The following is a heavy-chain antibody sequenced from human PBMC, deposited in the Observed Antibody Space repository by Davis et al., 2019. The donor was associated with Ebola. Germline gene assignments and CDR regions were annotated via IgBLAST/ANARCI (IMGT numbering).Heavy chain of an antibody. CDR1: GYTFTNYG. V-gene: IGHV1-18*04. D-gene: IGHD1-1*01. Sequence: ASVKVSCKASGYTFTNYGITWVRQAPGQGLEWMGWINPHNGNTNYAQHVQGRVIMTTDTATTTAYMEVGGLRSDDTAVYYCARAQFPTTSDHWGQGTLVTVSS. CDR3: ARAQFPTTSDH. CDR2: INPHNGNT. J-gene: IGHJ4*02.